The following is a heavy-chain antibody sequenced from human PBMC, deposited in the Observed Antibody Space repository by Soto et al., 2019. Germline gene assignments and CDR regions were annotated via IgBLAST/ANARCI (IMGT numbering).Heavy chain of an antibody. Sequence: QVQLQESGPGLVQPSQTLSLTCTVSGDPITSGDYYCTWIRQSPGKGLEWIGFIYYTGSFDYNPSLKSRLPISLDRSKNQFSLKLTSVTAADTAVYYCADDWEVTDFWGQGTLVTVSS. CDR1: GDPITSGDYY. D-gene: IGHD3-16*01. V-gene: IGHV4-30-4*01. J-gene: IGHJ4*02. CDR3: ADDWEVTDF. CDR2: IYYTGSF.